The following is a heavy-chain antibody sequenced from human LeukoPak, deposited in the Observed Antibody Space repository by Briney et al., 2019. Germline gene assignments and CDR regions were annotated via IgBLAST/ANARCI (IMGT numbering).Heavy chain of an antibody. J-gene: IGHJ6*03. Sequence: SETLSLTCTVSGGSISSYYWSWIRQPAGKGLEWIGRIYTSGSTNYNPSLKSRVTISVDTSKNQFSLKLSSVTAADTAVYYCARGRAATRGGYYYMDVWGKGTTVTVSS. CDR3: ARGRAATRGGYYYMDV. CDR2: IYTSGST. CDR1: GGSISSYY. V-gene: IGHV4-4*07. D-gene: IGHD2-15*01.